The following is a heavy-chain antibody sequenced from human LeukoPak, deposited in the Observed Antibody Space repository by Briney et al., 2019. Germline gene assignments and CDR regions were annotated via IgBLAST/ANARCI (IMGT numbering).Heavy chain of an antibody. CDR2: IYHSGST. CDR3: ARRGLTGENHYYYMDV. Sequence: PSQTLSLTCTVSGGSISSGGYYWSWIRQPPGKGLEWIGYIYHSGSTYYNPSLKSRVTISVDTSKNQFSLKLSSVTAADTAVYYCARRGLTGENHYYYMDVWGKGTTVTVSS. J-gene: IGHJ6*03. CDR1: GGSISSGGYY. V-gene: IGHV4-30-2*03. D-gene: IGHD7-27*01.